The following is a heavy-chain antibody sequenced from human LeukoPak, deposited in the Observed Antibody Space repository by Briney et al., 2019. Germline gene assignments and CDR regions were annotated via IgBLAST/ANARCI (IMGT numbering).Heavy chain of an antibody. CDR1: GYTITNNY. V-gene: IGHV1-46*01. CDR3: AREHFDWLSVSKINCFDP. J-gene: IGHJ5*02. D-gene: IGHD3-9*01. CDR2: INPSGGST. Sequence: GASVKVSCKASGYTITNNYMHWVRQAPGQGLEWMGVINPSGGSTSYAQKFQDRVTMTRDTSTSTVYMELSSLRSEDTAVYYCAREHFDWLSVSKINCFDPWGQGTLVTVSS.